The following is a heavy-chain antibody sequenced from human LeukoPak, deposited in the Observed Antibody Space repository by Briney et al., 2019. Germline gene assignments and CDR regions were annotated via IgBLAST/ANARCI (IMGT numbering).Heavy chain of an antibody. CDR2: ISSDGSNK. D-gene: IGHD2-21*01. V-gene: IGHV3-30-3*01. J-gene: IGHJ4*02. CDR3: ARGYCGRANCLGGY. Sequence: PGRSLRLSCAASGFTFSSFSMHWVRQAPGKGLECVSVISSDGSNKNYADSVKGRFTISRDNSKNTLSLQMDSLTPEDPALYYCARGYCGRANCLGGYWGPATLVTVSS. CDR1: GFTFSSFS.